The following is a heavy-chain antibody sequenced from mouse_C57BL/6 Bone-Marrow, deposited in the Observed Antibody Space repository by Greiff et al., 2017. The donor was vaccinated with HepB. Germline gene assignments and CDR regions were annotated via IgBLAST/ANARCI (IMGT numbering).Heavy chain of an antibody. D-gene: IGHD2-4*01. V-gene: IGHV5-6*02. CDR1: GFTFSSYG. CDR3: ASRLHGAWFAY. Sequence: DVMLVESGGDLVKPGGSLKLSCAASGFTFSSYGMSWVRQTPDKRLEWVATISSGGSYTYYADSVKGRFTISRDNAKNTLYLQMSSLKSEDTAMYYCASRLHGAWFAYWGQGTLVTVSA. CDR2: ISSGGSYT. J-gene: IGHJ3*01.